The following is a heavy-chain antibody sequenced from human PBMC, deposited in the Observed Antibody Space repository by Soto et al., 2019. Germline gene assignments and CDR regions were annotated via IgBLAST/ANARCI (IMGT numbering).Heavy chain of an antibody. V-gene: IGHV3-7*03. J-gene: IGHJ4*02. CDR3: ARGPPYIVVVVAAGRFDY. Sequence: EVQLVESGGGLVQPGGSLRLSCAASGFTFSSYWMSWVRQAPGKGLEWVANIKQDGSEKYYVDSVKGRFTISRDNAKTSLYLQMNSLRAEDTAVYYCARGPPYIVVVVAAGRFDYWGQGTLVTVSS. CDR1: GFTFSSYW. D-gene: IGHD2-15*01. CDR2: IKQDGSEK.